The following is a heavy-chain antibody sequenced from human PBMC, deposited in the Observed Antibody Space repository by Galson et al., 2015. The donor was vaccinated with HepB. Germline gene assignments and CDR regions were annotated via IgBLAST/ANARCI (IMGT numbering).Heavy chain of an antibody. CDR1: GFTFSNYA. J-gene: IGHJ4*02. D-gene: IGHD3-16*02. CDR3: AKDQSDYVWGSYRDGSDY. Sequence: SLRLSCAASGFTFSNYAMSWVRQAPGKGLEWISVINNSGDTTYYAASERGRFTISRDNSKNTLYLQMTGLRAEDTAVYYCAKDQSDYVWGSYRDGSDYWGQGTLVTVSS. CDR2: INNSGDTT. V-gene: IGHV3-23*01.